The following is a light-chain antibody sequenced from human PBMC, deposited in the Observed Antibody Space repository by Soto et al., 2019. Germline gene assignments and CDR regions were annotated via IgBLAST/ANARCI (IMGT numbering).Light chain of an antibody. CDR1: GSDVGDYNS. CDR2: DVS. CDR3: CSYVGGYSYV. J-gene: IGLJ1*01. V-gene: IGLV2-11*01. Sequence: QSALTQPRSVSGSPGQSVTVSCIGTGSDVGDYNSVSWYQQHPGKAPKLMIYDVSKRPSGVPDRFSGSKSGNTASLTISGLQAEDEADYYCCSYVGGYSYVFGIGTKLTVL.